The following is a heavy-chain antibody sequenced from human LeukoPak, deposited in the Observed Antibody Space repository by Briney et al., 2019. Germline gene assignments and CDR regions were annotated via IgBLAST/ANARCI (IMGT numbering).Heavy chain of an antibody. CDR2: INHSGST. Sequence: SETLSLTCAVYGGSFSDYYWSWIRQPPGKGLEWIGEINHSGSTNYNPSLKSRVTISLDTSKNHFSLKLSSMTAADTAVYYCARRVRGVNDAFDIWGQGTLVTVSS. CDR3: ARRVRGVNDAFDI. V-gene: IGHV4-34*01. CDR1: GGSFSDYY. J-gene: IGHJ3*02. D-gene: IGHD3-10*01.